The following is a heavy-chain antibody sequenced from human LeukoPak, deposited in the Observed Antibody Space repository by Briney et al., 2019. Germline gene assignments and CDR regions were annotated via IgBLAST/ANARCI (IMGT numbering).Heavy chain of an antibody. CDR1: GYSFTSYW. J-gene: IGHJ5*02. CDR3: ARLLGYYGSGSYEYWFDP. D-gene: IGHD3-10*01. V-gene: IGHV5-51*01. CDR2: IYPGDPDT. Sequence: GESLKISCKGSGYSFTSYWIGWVRQMPGKGLEWMGIIYPGDPDTRYSPSFQGQVTISADKSISTAYLQWSSLKASDTAMYYCARLLGYYGSGSYEYWFDPWGQGTLVTVSS.